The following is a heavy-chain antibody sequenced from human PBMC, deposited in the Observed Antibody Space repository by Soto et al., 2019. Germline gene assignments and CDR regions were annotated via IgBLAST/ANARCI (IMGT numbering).Heavy chain of an antibody. V-gene: IGHV4-34*01. D-gene: IGHD1-26*01. CDR1: GGSFSGYY. CDR2: INHSGST. J-gene: IGHJ6*02. Sequence: SETLSLTCAVYGGSFSGYYWSWIRQPPGKGLEWIGEINHSGSTNYNPSLKSRVTISVDTSKNQFSLKLSSVTAADTAVYYCARAGVVGATSLNGMDVWGQGTTVTVSS. CDR3: ARAGVVGATSLNGMDV.